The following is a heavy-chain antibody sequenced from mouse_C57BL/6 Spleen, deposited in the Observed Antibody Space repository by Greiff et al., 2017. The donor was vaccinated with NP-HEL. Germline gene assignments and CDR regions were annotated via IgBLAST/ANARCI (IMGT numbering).Heavy chain of an antibody. CDR1: GYTFTSYW. Sequence: QVQLQQPGTELVKPGASAKLSCKASGYTFTSYWMHWVKQRPGQGLEWIGNINPSNGGTNYNEKFKSKATLTVDKSSSTAYMQLSSLTSEDSAVYYCARAVYGSSYDYAMDYWGQGTSVTVSS. J-gene: IGHJ4*01. D-gene: IGHD1-1*01. CDR3: ARAVYGSSYDYAMDY. V-gene: IGHV1-53*01. CDR2: INPSNGGT.